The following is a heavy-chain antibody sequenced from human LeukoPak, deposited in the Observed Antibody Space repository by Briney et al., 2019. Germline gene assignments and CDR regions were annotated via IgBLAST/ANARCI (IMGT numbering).Heavy chain of an antibody. V-gene: IGHV4-59*12. CDR1: GGSISSYY. CDR3: ARGWGPVYYFDY. Sequence: SETLSLTCTVSGGSISSYYWSWIRQPPGKGLEWIGYIYYSGSTNYNPSLKSRVTMSVDRSKNQFSLKLNSVTAADTAVYYCARGWGPVYYFDYWGQGTLVTVSS. D-gene: IGHD3-16*01. J-gene: IGHJ4*02. CDR2: IYYSGST.